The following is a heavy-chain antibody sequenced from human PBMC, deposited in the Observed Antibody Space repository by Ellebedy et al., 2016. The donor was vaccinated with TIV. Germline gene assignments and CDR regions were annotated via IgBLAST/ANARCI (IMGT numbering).Heavy chain of an antibody. CDR3: ARGLCGGDCRLFDH. J-gene: IGHJ4*02. V-gene: IGHV3-11*05. CDR1: GLTFSDYY. Sequence: GESLKISXAASGLTFSDYYMTWIRQAPGKGLEWVSYISSGSSYTKYADSVKGRFTISRDNAKNSLFLQMNSLRAEDTAVYYCARGLCGGDCRLFDHWGQGILVTVSS. CDR2: ISSGSSYT. D-gene: IGHD2-21*02.